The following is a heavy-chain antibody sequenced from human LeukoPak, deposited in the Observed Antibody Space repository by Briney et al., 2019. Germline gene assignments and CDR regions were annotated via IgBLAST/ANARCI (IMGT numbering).Heavy chain of an antibody. V-gene: IGHV3-33*01. CDR3: AREDGLYYFDY. J-gene: IGHJ4*02. CDR1: GFTFSSYG. Sequence: GRSLRLSCAASGFTFSSYGMHWVRQAPGKGLEWVAVIWYDGSNKYYADSVKGRFTISRDNSKNTLYLQMNSLRAEDTAVYYCAREDGLYYFDYWGQGTLVTVSS. D-gene: IGHD5-24*01. CDR2: IWYDGSNK.